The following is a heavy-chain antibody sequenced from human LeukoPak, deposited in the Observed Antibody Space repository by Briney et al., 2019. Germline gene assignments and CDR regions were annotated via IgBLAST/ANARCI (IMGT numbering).Heavy chain of an antibody. CDR1: GFTFNNYA. V-gene: IGHV3-23*01. D-gene: IGHD3-10*02. CDR2: ISGGGDNT. Sequence: PGESLKISCAASGFTFNNYAMTWVRQAPGKGLEWVSTISGGGDNTYYADSVRGRFTISRDNVKNTLHLQMNSLRVEDTAVYYCAKERVVRGVMGAGAYWGQGTLVTVSS. CDR3: AKERVVRGVMGAGAY. J-gene: IGHJ4*02.